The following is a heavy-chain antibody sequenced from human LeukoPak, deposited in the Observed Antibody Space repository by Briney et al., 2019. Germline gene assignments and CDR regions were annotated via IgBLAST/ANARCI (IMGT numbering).Heavy chain of an antibody. V-gene: IGHV1-69*05. CDR1: GGTFSSYA. CDR3: ARLLDDYYDSSGYPEGY. D-gene: IGHD3-22*01. CDR2: IIPIFGTA. Sequence: EASVKVSCKASGGTFSSYAISWVRQAPGQGLEWMGGIIPIFGTANYAQKFQGRVTITTDESTSTAYMELSSLRSEDTAVYYCARLLDDYYDSSGYPEGYWGQETLVTVSS. J-gene: IGHJ4*02.